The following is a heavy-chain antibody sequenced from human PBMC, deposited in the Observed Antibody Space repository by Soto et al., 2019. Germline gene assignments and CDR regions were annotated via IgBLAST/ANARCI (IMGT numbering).Heavy chain of an antibody. CDR1: GFTFSRHA. D-gene: IGHD3-3*01. V-gene: IGHV3-23*01. J-gene: IGHJ3*02. CDR2: IGDSGGMT. CDR3: AKVDLPQFLAWILPGGTFAI. Sequence: EVQLLESGGGLVQPGGSLRLSCAVSGFTFSRHAMSWVRQAPGKGQEGVATIGDSGGMTYYADSVKGRFTTSRDNSRNPLSLQMHSLRAEDTAVYYGAKVDLPQFLAWILPGGTFAIWGRWTMVTVSS.